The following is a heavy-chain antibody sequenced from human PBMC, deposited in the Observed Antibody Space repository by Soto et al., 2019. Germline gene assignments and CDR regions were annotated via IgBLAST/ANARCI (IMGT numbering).Heavy chain of an antibody. CDR3: ARDRSTHDY. V-gene: IGHV1-18*01. CDR1: GYTFTNYG. J-gene: IGHJ4*02. D-gene: IGHD1-1*01. Sequence: QVQLVQSGPEVKKPGASVKVSCKASGYTFTNYGVSWVRQAPGQGLEWMGWISTYNGNTDYAQKLQGRVTITTDTSTTTAYMELRSLTSDDTAVYYCARDRSTHDYWGQGTLVTVSS. CDR2: ISTYNGNT.